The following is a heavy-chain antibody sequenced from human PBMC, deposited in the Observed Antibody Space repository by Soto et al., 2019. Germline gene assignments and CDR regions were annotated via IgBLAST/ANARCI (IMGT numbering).Heavy chain of an antibody. D-gene: IGHD3-10*01. CDR2: ISSSTSHT. CDR3: ARSLWFGELNWFDP. J-gene: IGHJ5*02. V-gene: IGHV3-11*03. Sequence: GGSLRLSCAVSGFTFSDYYMTWIRQAPGKGLEWVSYISSSTSHTNYADSVKGRFTISRDNAKNSLYLQMNSLRAEDTAVYYCARSLWFGELNWFDPWGLGTLVTVS. CDR1: GFTFSDYY.